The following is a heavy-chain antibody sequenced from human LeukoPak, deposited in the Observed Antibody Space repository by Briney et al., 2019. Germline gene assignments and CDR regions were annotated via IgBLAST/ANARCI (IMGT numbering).Heavy chain of an antibody. CDR2: ISSSSSYI. V-gene: IGHV3-21*01. J-gene: IGHJ6*02. D-gene: IGHD2-15*01. CDR3: ARGLRYCSGGSCYSWYYYGMDV. Sequence: PGRSLRLSCAASGFTFSNYGMHWVRQAPGKGLEWVSPISSSSSYIYYADSVKGRFTISRDNAKNSLYLQMNSLRAEDTAVYYCARGLRYCSGGSCYSWYYYGMDVWGQGTTVTVSS. CDR1: GFTFSNYG.